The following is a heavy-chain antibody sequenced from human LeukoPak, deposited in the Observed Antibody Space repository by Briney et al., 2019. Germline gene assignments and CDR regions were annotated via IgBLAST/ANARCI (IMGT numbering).Heavy chain of an antibody. CDR2: ISWNSGSI. J-gene: IGHJ4*02. CDR3: AKDIELWFGELSYFDY. V-gene: IGHV3-9*01. D-gene: IGHD3-10*01. Sequence: GGSLRLSCAASGFTFDDYAVHWVRQAPGKGLEWVSGISWNSGSIGYADSVKGRFTISRDNAKNSLYLQMNSLRAEDTALYHCAKDIELWFGELSYFDYWGQGTLVTVSS. CDR1: GFTFDDYA.